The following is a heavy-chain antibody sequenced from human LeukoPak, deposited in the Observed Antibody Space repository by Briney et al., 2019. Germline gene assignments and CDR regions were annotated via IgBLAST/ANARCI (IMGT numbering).Heavy chain of an antibody. CDR2: ITGTGGST. D-gene: IGHD6-19*01. Sequence: GGSLRLSCAASGFSLSTYGVSWVRQPPGKGLEWVSGITGTGGSTYYADSVKGRFTVSRDTSKNTLYLQMNSLRAEDTAIYYCAKDHGTAVAGFYYWGQGTLVTVSS. J-gene: IGHJ4*02. V-gene: IGHV3-23*01. CDR3: AKDHGTAVAGFYY. CDR1: GFSLSTYG.